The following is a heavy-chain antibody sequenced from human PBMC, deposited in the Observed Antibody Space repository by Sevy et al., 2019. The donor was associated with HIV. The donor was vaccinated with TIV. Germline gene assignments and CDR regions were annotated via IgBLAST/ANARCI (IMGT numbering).Heavy chain of an antibody. CDR1: GFTFSNYA. CDR3: AKGAGYYYDSSGFDY. V-gene: IGHV3-23*01. D-gene: IGHD3-22*01. CDR2: ISGSGGST. Sequence: GGSLRLSCAASGFTFSNYAMSWVRQAPGKGLEWVSTISGSGGSTYYADSVKGRFTISRDNSKNTLYLQMNSLRAEDTAGDYCAKGAGYYYDSSGFDYWGQGTLVTVSS. J-gene: IGHJ4*02.